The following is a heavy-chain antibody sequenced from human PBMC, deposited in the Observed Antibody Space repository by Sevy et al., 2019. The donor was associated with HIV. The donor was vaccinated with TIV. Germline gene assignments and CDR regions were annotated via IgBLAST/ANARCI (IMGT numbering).Heavy chain of an antibody. V-gene: IGHV3-23*01. J-gene: IGHJ4*02. Sequence: GGSLRLSCAASGFTFSSYAMSWVRQAPGKGLEWVSAISGSGGSTYYADSVKGRFTISRDNSKNTLYLQMNSLRAEDTAVYYCAKDPRSRVYIAVAGDTDFDYWGQGTLVTVSS. CDR3: AKDPRSRVYIAVAGDTDFDY. CDR2: ISGSGGST. D-gene: IGHD6-19*01. CDR1: GFTFSSYA.